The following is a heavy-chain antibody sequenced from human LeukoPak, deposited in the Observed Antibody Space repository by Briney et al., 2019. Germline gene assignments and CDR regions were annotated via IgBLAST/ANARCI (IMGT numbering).Heavy chain of an antibody. J-gene: IGHJ4*02. CDR1: GFTFSSYS. CDR3: AREMQWELSVAYCFDY. V-gene: IGHV3-21*01. D-gene: IGHD1-26*01. Sequence: PGGSLRLSCAASGFTFSSYSMNWVRQAPGKGLEWVSSISSSSSYIYYADSVKGRFTISRDNAKNSLYLQMNRLRAENAPVYYCAREMQWELSVAYCFDYWGQGTLVTVSS. CDR2: ISSSSSYI.